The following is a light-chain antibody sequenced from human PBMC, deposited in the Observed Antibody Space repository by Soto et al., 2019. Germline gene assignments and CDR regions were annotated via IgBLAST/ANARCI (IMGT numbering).Light chain of an antibody. CDR2: SND. V-gene: IGLV1-44*01. CDR3: AAWDGSLNGVV. J-gene: IGLJ2*01. Sequence: QSVLTQPPSASGTPGQRVTISCSGSSSNIGNNPVNWYQQLPGTAPKLLIYSNDQRPSGVPDRFSGSKSGTSAFLAISGLQSEDEADYYCAAWDGSLNGVVFGGGTQLTVL. CDR1: SSNIGNNP.